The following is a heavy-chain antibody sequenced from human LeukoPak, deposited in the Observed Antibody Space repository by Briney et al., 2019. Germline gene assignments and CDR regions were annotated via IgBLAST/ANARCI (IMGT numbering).Heavy chain of an antibody. Sequence: GGSLRLSCAASGFTFSSYSMNWVRQAPGKGLEWVSSISSSSSYIYYADSVKGRFTISRDNAKNSLYLQMNSLRAEDTAVYYCARVDPELGAYYFDYWGQGTLVTVSS. V-gene: IGHV3-21*01. CDR1: GFTFSSYS. CDR3: ARVDPELGAYYFDY. D-gene: IGHD7-27*01. J-gene: IGHJ4*02. CDR2: ISSSSSYI.